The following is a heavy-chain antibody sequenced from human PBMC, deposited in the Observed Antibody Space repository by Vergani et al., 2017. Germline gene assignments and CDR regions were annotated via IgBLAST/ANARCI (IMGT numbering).Heavy chain of an antibody. CDR2: IYYSGST. J-gene: IGHJ5*02. CDR1: GASIRSSNYY. CDR3: SRHSTVEWLVKLGWIDP. Sequence: QLQLQESGPGLVKPSATLSLTCSVSGASIRSSNYYWGWIRQPPGKGLEWIASIYYSGSTYYNPSLKSRVTISVDTSKNQFSLKLSSVTAADTGVYFCSRHSTVEWLVKLGWIDPGGQGILVTVSS. D-gene: IGHD6-19*01. V-gene: IGHV4-39*01.